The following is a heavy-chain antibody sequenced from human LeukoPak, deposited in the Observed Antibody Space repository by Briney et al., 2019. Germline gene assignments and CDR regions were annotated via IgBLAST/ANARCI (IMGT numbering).Heavy chain of an antibody. CDR3: ARALAYYYDSSGYYKTADY. CDR2: ISYDGSNK. J-gene: IGHJ4*02. D-gene: IGHD3-22*01. Sequence: GGSLRLSCAASGYTFSSYAMHWVRQAPGKGLEWVAVISYDGSNKYYADSVKGRFTISRDNSKNTLYLQMNSLRAEDTAVYYCARALAYYYDSSGYYKTADYWGRGTLVTVSS. CDR1: GYTFSSYA. V-gene: IGHV3-30-3*01.